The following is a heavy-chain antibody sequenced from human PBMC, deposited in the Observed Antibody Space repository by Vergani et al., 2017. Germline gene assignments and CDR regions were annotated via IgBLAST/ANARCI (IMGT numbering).Heavy chain of an antibody. V-gene: IGHV4-38-2*01. J-gene: IGHJ4*02. CDR3: ARQVGAKFSSACDY. Sequence: QVQLQESGPGLVKPSETLSLTCAVSGYSISSGYYWCWIRQPPGKGLEWIGSIYHSGSTYYNPSLKSRVTISVDTSKNQFSLKLSSVTAADTAVYYCARQVGAKFSSACDYWGQGTLVTVSS. D-gene: IGHD1-26*01. CDR2: IYHSGST. CDR1: GYSISSGYY.